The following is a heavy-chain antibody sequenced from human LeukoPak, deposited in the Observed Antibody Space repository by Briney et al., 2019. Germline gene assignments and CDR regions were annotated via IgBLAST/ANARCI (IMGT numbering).Heavy chain of an antibody. CDR3: ARVLTGTTAFDI. Sequence: SETLSLTCTVSGGSISSYHWSWIRQPPGKGLEWIGYIYYSGSTNYNPSLKSRVTISVDTSKNQFSLKLSSVTAADTAVYYCARVLTGTTAFDIWGQGTMVTVSS. V-gene: IGHV4-59*01. CDR2: IYYSGST. D-gene: IGHD1-20*01. CDR1: GGSISSYH. J-gene: IGHJ3*02.